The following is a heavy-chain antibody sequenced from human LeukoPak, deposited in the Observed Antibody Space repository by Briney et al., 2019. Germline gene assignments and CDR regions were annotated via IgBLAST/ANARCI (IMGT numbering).Heavy chain of an antibody. CDR1: GGSFSGYY. J-gene: IGHJ4*02. D-gene: IGHD5-18*01. CDR3: ARGGGFSSADY. Sequence: SETLSLTCAVYGGSFSGYYWSWIRQLPGKGLEWIGEINHSGSTNYNPSLKSRVTISVDTSKNQFSLKLSSVTAADTAVYYCARGGGFSSADYWGQGTLVTVSS. CDR2: INHSGST. V-gene: IGHV4-34*01.